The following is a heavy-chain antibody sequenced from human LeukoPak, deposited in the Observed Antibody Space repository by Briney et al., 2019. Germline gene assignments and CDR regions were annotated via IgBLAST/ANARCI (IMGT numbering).Heavy chain of an antibody. D-gene: IGHD3-22*01. CDR1: GYSISSGYY. CDR2: IYYTGST. V-gene: IGHV4-38-2*02. Sequence: SETLSLTCTVSGYSISSGYYWGWIRQPPGKGLEWIGSIYYTGSTYYNPSLKSRVTISVDTSKNQFSLKLSSVTAADTAVYYCARDHYYDSSGYYSWFDPWGQGTLVTVSS. J-gene: IGHJ5*02. CDR3: ARDHYYDSSGYYSWFDP.